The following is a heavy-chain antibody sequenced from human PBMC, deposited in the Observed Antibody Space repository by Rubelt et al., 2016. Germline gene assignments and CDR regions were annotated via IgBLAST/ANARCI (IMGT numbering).Heavy chain of an antibody. CDR2: GSGGST. J-gene: IGHJ3*02. Sequence: GSGGSTYYADSVKGRFTISRDNSKNTLYLQMNSLRAEDTAVYYCAKDLWFGEENGAFDIWGQGTMVTVSS. CDR3: AKDLWFGEENGAFDI. D-gene: IGHD3-10*01. V-gene: IGHV3-23*01.